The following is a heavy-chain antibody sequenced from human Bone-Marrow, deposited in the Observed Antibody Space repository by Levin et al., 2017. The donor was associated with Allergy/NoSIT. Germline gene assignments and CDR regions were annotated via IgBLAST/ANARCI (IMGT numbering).Heavy chain of an antibody. CDR2: IGADSDNI. CDR1: GFTFTSSA. J-gene: IGHJ4*02. Sequence: GGSLRLSCVVSGFTFTSSAMGWFRQAPGKGLEWVSVIGADSDNIHHANSVKGRFTISRDNSKNTVFLQIDSLRAEDTAVYYCANYRQRGIDYWGQGTLVTVSS. CDR3: ANYRQRGIDY. V-gene: IGHV3-23*01. D-gene: IGHD3-16*01.